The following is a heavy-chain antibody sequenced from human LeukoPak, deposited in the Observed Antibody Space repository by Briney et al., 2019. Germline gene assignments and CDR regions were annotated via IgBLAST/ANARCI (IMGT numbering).Heavy chain of an antibody. Sequence: PGGSLRLSCEASGFTFGSHAMYWVRQAPGKGLEWVAGIFGSGGSTHYADPVEGRFTISRDNSRNTVYLQINSLRAEDTAVYYCGKTTVGYSSGQKPAWPVDYWGQGTLVTVSS. J-gene: IGHJ4*02. CDR2: IFGSGGST. V-gene: IGHV3-23*01. CDR1: GFTFGSHA. D-gene: IGHD5-18*01. CDR3: GKTTVGYSSGQKPAWPVDY.